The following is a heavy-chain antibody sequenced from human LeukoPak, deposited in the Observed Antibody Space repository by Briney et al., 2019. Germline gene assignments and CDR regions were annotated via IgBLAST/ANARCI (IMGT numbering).Heavy chain of an antibody. CDR2: IYPGDSDT. V-gene: IGHV5-51*01. D-gene: IGHD3-22*01. CDR3: ARRSYYYDSSHHFDY. CDR1: GYSFTSYW. J-gene: IGHJ4*02. Sequence: GESLKISCKGSGYSFTSYWIGWVRQMPGKGLEWMGIIYPGDSDTRYSPSFQGQVTISADKSISTAYLQWSSLKASDIAMYYCARRSYYYDSSHHFDYWGQGTLVTVSS.